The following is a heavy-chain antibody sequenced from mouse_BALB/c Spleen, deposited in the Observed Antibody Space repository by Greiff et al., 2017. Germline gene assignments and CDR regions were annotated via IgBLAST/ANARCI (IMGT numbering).Heavy chain of an antibody. Sequence: VQLQQSGAELAKPGASVKMSCKASGYTFTSYWMHWVKQRPGQGLEWIGYINPSTGYTEHNQKFKDKATLTADKSSSTAYMQLSSLTSEDSAVYYCARGSTMITDYYAMDYWGQGTSVTVSS. CDR1: GYTFTSYW. D-gene: IGHD2-4*01. V-gene: IGHV1-7*01. CDR3: ARGSTMITDYYAMDY. CDR2: INPSTGYT. J-gene: IGHJ4*01.